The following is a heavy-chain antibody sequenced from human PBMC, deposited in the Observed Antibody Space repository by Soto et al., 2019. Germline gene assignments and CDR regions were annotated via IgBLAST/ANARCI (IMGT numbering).Heavy chain of an antibody. Sequence: ASVKVSCKASGYSFTSYDVNWVRQATGQGLEWMGWMNPNNGNTTYAQKLQGRVTMTTDTSTSTAYMELRSLRSDDTAVYYCARDRPSRYCSSTSCYPIDYWGQGTLVTVSS. CDR3: ARDRPSRYCSSTSCYPIDY. V-gene: IGHV1-18*01. D-gene: IGHD2-2*01. CDR2: MNPNNGNT. CDR1: GYSFTSYD. J-gene: IGHJ4*02.